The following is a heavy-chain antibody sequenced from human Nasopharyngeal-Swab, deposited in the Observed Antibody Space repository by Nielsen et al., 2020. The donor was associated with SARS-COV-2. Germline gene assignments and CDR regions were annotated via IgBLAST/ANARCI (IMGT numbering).Heavy chain of an antibody. D-gene: IGHD3-3*01. Sequence: ASVKVSCKASGYTFTSYAMHWVRQAPGQRLEWMGWINAGNGNTKYSQKFQGRVTITRETSASTAYMELSSLRSEDTAVYYCAREGGRITIFGVVITPYYFDYWGQGTLVTVSS. CDR3: AREGGRITIFGVVITPYYFDY. J-gene: IGHJ4*02. V-gene: IGHV1-3*01. CDR2: INAGNGNT. CDR1: GYTFTSYA.